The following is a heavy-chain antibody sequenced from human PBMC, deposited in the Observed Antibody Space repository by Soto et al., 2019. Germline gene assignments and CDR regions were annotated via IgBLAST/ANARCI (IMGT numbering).Heavy chain of an antibody. CDR2: INSDGSST. Sequence: GGSLRLSCAASGFTFRSYWMQWVRQAPGKGLVWVSWINSDGSSTSYADSVKGRLTISRDNAKNTLYLQMNSLRAEDTAVYYCASDGSSLNFDSWGQGTLVTVSS. D-gene: IGHD6-6*01. CDR1: GFTFRSYW. CDR3: ASDGSSLNFDS. J-gene: IGHJ4*02. V-gene: IGHV3-74*01.